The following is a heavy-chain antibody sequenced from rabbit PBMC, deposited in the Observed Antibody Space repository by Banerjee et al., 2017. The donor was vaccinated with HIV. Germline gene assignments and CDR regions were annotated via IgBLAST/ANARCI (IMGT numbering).Heavy chain of an antibody. V-gene: IGHV1S40*01. CDR3: AREDGVYHGPFNL. CDR2: IYTGNSGNT. D-gene: IGHD7-1*01. Sequence: QSLEESGGDLVQPGASLTLTCKASGFSFSSNYHMCWVRQAPGKGLEWIACIYTGNSGNTYYASWAKGRFTISKTSSTTVTLQMTSLTAADTATYFCAREDGVYHGPFNLWGPGTLVTVS. CDR1: GFSFSSNYH. J-gene: IGHJ6*01.